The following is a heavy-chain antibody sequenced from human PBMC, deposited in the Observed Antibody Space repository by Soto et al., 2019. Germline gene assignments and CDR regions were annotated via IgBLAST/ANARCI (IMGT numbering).Heavy chain of an antibody. CDR1: GGSLSSSY. Sequence: SETLSLTCTVSGGSLSSSYWSWIRQSPGRGLEWIGYIYYSGSTNYNPSLKSRFSISVDTSKNQFSLKVRSVTAADTAVYYCARHSATGHDAFDIWGQGTMVPVSS. CDR3: ARHSATGHDAFDI. V-gene: IGHV4-59*08. D-gene: IGHD6-13*01. CDR2: IYYSGST. J-gene: IGHJ3*02.